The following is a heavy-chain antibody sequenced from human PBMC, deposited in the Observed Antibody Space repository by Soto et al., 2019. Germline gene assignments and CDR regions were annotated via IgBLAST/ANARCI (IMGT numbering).Heavy chain of an antibody. CDR2: IYPGDSNI. J-gene: IGHJ4*02. CDR1: GYSFSSHW. Sequence: PGGSLKISCSGSGYSFSSHWIGWGRQMPWKGLEWMGIIYPGDSNIRYSPSFEGQIDMSADRSINTAYLRLSSLKASDTATYYCARHLDEYSSASGFDYWGQGTLVTVSS. V-gene: IGHV5-51*01. CDR3: ARHLDEYSSASGFDY. D-gene: IGHD6-6*01.